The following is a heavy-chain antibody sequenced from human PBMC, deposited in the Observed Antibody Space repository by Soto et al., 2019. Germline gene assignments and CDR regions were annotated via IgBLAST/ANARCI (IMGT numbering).Heavy chain of an antibody. D-gene: IGHD5-12*01. CDR2: INHSGST. CDR1: GESFSAYS. Sequence: QVQLQQWGAGQLKPSGTLSLTCAVYGESFSAYSWSWIRQPPGKALEWIGEINHSGSTNYNPSLKSRVIMSIDTSKNQFSLKLTSVTAADTGVYYCARVNGGWLRLPYWGQGTVLTVSS. CDR3: ARVNGGWLRLPY. V-gene: IGHV4-34*01. J-gene: IGHJ4*02.